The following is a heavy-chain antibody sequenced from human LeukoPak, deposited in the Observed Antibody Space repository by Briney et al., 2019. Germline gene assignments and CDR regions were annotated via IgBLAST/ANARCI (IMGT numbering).Heavy chain of an antibody. CDR1: GFTFSSYA. V-gene: IGHV3-30-3*01. CDR2: ISYDGSNK. CDR3: AKGYYSSGWYFGH. J-gene: IGHJ1*01. D-gene: IGHD6-19*01. Sequence: PGGSLRLSCAASGFTFSSYAMHWVRQAPGKGLEWVAVISYDGSNKYYADSVKGRFTISRDNSKNTLYLQMNSLRAEDTAVYYCAKGYYSSGWYFGHWGQGTLVTVSS.